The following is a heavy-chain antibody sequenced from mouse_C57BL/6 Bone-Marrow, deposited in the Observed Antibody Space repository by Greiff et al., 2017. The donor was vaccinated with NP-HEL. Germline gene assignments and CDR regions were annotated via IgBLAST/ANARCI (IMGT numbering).Heavy chain of an antibody. V-gene: IGHV1-55*01. CDR1: GYTFTSYW. Sequence: QVQLQQPGAELVKPGASVKMSCKASGYTFTSYWITWVKQRPGQGLEWIGDIYPGSGSTNYNEKFKSKATLTVDTSSSTAYMQLSSLTSEDSAVYYSAREPYYGSSHWYFDVWGTGTTVTVSS. J-gene: IGHJ1*03. D-gene: IGHD1-1*01. CDR3: AREPYYGSSHWYFDV. CDR2: IYPGSGST.